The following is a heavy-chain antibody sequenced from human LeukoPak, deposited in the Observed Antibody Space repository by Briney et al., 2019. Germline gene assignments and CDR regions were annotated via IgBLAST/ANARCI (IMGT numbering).Heavy chain of an antibody. D-gene: IGHD1-14*01. Sequence: SETLSPTCTVSGGSISSGTYYWGWVRQPPGKGLEWIGNIHYRGNTYSGSTYYNPSLKSRVTISVDTSKNQFSLKLNSVTAADTALYYCARHNPYFDYWGQGTLVTVSS. J-gene: IGHJ4*02. CDR1: GGSISSGTYY. CDR3: ARHNPYFDY. CDR2: IHYRGNTYSGST. V-gene: IGHV4-39*01.